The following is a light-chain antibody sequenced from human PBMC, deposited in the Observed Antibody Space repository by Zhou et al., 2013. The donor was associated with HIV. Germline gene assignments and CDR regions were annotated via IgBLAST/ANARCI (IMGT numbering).Light chain of an antibody. Sequence: DIQMTQSPSTLSASVGDRITITCRASQSITTWLAWYQQKPGKAPRLLIYQASSLESGVPSRFSGSGSGTEFTLTINRLHPEDFATYYCQQANRFPQTFGQGTKVEIK. J-gene: IGKJ2*01. CDR1: QSITTW. V-gene: IGKV1-5*03. CDR3: QQANRFPQT. CDR2: QAS.